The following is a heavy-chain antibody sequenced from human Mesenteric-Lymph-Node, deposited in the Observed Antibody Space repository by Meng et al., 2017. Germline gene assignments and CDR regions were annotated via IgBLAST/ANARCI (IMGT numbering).Heavy chain of an antibody. V-gene: IGHV1-3*04. J-gene: IGHJ4*02. CDR3: ATGPEFVSTLDF. CDR2: VNSDNGDT. Sequence: QVQLVQSGAEGKKPGASVKFSCGASGYTFTASFMHWVRQAPGQRLEWMGRVNSDNGDTDYSQRFQDRVSISRDTSATTAYMELSSLRSEDTAVYYCATGPEFVSTLDFWGQGTLVTVSS. CDR1: GYTFTASF. D-gene: IGHD3-16*02.